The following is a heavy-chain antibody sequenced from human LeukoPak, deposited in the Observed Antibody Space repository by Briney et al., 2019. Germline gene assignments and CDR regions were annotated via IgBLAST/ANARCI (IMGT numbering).Heavy chain of an antibody. D-gene: IGHD2-2*01. CDR2: IYSNGRT. CDR3: ARSVVPAARFDY. V-gene: IGHV3-53*01. J-gene: IGHJ4*02. CDR1: GFTVSSNY. Sequence: QSGGSLRLSCAASGFTVSSNYVSWVRQAPGKGLEWASIIYSNGRTYYADSVKGRFTISRDNSKNTLYLQMNSLRAEDTAVYYCARSVVPAARFDYWGQGTLVTVSS.